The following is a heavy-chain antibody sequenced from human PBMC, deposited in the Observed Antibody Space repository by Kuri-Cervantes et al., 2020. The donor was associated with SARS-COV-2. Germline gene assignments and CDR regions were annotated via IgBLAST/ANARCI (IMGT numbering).Heavy chain of an antibody. CDR3: AYTTVTGYFQH. CDR1: GGSISSGGYY. D-gene: IGHD4-17*01. J-gene: IGHJ1*01. V-gene: IGHV4-61*02. CDR2: IYTSGST. Sequence: LRLSCTVSGGSISSGGYYWSWIRQPAGKGLEWIGRIYTSGSTNYNPSLKSRVTISVDTSKNQFSLKLSSVTAADTAVYYCAYTTVTGYFQHWGQGTLVTVSS.